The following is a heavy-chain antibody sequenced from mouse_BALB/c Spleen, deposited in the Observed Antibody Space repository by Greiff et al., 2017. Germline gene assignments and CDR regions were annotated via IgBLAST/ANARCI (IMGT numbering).Heavy chain of an antibody. CDR2: IYPGDGDT. CDR3: ARSEGY. J-gene: IGHJ2*01. V-gene: IGHV1-87*01. CDR1: GYTFTSYW. Sequence: QVQLQQSGAELARPGASVKLSCKASGYTFTSYWMQWVKQRPGQGLEWIGAIYPGDGDTRYTQKFKGKATLTADKSSSTAYMQLSSLASEDSAVYYCARSEGYWGQGTTLTVSS.